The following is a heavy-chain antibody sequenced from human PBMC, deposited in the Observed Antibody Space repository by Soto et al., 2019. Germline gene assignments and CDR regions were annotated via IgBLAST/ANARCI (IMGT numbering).Heavy chain of an antibody. CDR3: ARVGELTPEGEYDY. CDR1: GYTFTSYG. Sequence: ASVKVSCKAFGYTFTSYGISWVRQAPGQGLEWMGWISAYNGNTNYAQKLQGRVTMTTDTSTSTAYMELRSPRSDDTAVYYCARVGELTPEGEYDYWGQGTLVTVSS. D-gene: IGHD1-26*01. CDR2: ISAYNGNT. J-gene: IGHJ4*02. V-gene: IGHV1-18*01.